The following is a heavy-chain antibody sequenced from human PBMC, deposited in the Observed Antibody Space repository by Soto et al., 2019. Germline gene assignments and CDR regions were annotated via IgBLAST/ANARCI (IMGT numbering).Heavy chain of an antibody. D-gene: IGHD6-19*01. CDR1: GGSVSSGSYY. J-gene: IGHJ6*02. CDR2: IYYRGST. Sequence: QVQLQESGPGLVKPSETLSLTCTVSGGSVSSGSYYWSWIRQPPGKGLEWIGYIYYRGSTNYNPSLKSQVTISVDTSKSQFSLKLSSVTAADTAVYYCARGIEGWYQGRYYYGMDVWGQGTTVTVSS. V-gene: IGHV4-61*01. CDR3: ARGIEGWYQGRYYYGMDV.